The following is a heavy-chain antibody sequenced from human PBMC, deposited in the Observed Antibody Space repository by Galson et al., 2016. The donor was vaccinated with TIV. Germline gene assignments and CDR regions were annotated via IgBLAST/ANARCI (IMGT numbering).Heavy chain of an antibody. Sequence: SLRLSCAASGLSVKINYMTWVRQAPGKGLEWVSLISDGGKTYYPDSVKGRFTISRDNSENTLYLQMNSLRLEDTAVYYCARDLVVDATYYYYYYGMDVWGQGTAVTVSS. D-gene: IGHD2-15*01. CDR3: ARDLVVDATYYYYYYGMDV. J-gene: IGHJ6*02. CDR1: GLSVKINY. V-gene: IGHV3-66*02. CDR2: ISDGGKT.